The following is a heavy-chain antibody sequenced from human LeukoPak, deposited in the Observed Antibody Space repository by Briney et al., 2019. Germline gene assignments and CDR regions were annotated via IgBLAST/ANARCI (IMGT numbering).Heavy chain of an antibody. D-gene: IGHD6-13*01. CDR3: AREYSSSWYYYYYYYMDV. V-gene: IGHV3-7*01. CDR2: IKQDGSEK. CDR1: GFTFSSYR. J-gene: IGHJ6*03. Sequence: GGSLRLSCAASGFTFSSYRMSWVRQAPGKGLEWVANIKQDGSEKYYVDSVKGRFTISRDNAKNSLYLQMNSLRAEDTAVYYCAREYSSSWYYYYYYYMDVWGKGTTVTVSS.